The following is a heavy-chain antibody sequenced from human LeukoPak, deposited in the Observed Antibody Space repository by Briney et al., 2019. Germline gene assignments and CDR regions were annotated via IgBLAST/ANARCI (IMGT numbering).Heavy chain of an antibody. CDR2: IYYSGST. CDR1: GDSISGHY. V-gene: IGHV4-59*11. J-gene: IGHJ4*02. D-gene: IGHD3-10*01. Sequence: SETLSLTCTVSGDSISGHYWSWIRQPPGTGLEWIGYIYYSGSTDYNPSLKSRVTISVDTSKNQFSLKLSPVTAADTAVYYCARTYHYGSGSYFLFDFWGQGTLVTVSS. CDR3: ARTYHYGSGSYFLFDF.